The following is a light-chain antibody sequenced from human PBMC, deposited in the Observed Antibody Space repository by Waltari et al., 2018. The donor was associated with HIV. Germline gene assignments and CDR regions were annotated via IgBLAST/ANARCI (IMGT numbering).Light chain of an antibody. Sequence: QSALTQPPSASGSPGQSVTISCTGTSSDVGGYNYFSWYQQHPGKAPKLMIYEVSKRPSGVPDRFSGSKSGNTASLTVSGLQPEDEADYYCSSYAGSNNFVFGTGTKVTVL. CDR2: EVS. V-gene: IGLV2-8*01. CDR1: SSDVGGYNY. CDR3: SSYAGSNNFV. J-gene: IGLJ1*01.